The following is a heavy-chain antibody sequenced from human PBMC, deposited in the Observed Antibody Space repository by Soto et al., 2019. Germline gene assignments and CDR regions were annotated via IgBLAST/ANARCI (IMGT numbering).Heavy chain of an antibody. CDR3: AKSLGDYYDSSGLHYYYYGMDV. Sequence: ASVKVSCKASGYTFTSYGISWVRQAPGQGLEWMGWINAYNGNTNYAQNLQGRLTMTTDTSTSTAYMELRSLRSDDTAVYYCAKSLGDYYDSSGLHYYYYGMDVWGQGTTVTVSS. J-gene: IGHJ6*02. CDR2: INAYNGNT. CDR1: GYTFTSYG. V-gene: IGHV1-18*01. D-gene: IGHD3-22*01.